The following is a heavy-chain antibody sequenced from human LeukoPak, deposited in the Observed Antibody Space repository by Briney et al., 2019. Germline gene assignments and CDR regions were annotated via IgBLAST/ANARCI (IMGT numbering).Heavy chain of an antibody. CDR1: GFTFSSYA. Sequence: PGGSLRLSCAASGFTFSSYAMSWGRQAPGKGLEWVSAISGSGGSTYYADSVKGRFTISRDNSKNTLYLQMNSLRAEDTAVYYCAKDSPGILTGYPTPVDYWGQGTLVTVSS. V-gene: IGHV3-23*01. CDR2: ISGSGGST. D-gene: IGHD3-9*01. J-gene: IGHJ4*02. CDR3: AKDSPGILTGYPTPVDY.